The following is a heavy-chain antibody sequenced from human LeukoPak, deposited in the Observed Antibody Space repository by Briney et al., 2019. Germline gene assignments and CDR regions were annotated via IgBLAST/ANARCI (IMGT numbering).Heavy chain of an antibody. CDR3: ARDLGKAGGYSSAFDY. D-gene: IGHD6-19*01. J-gene: IGHJ4*02. Sequence: GGSLRLSCAASGFTFSSYGMHWVRQAPGKGLEWVAVISYDGSNKYYADSVKGRFTISRDNAKNSLYLQMDSLRAEDTAVYYCARDLGKAGGYSSAFDYWGQGTLVTVSS. CDR2: ISYDGSNK. V-gene: IGHV3-30*03. CDR1: GFTFSSYG.